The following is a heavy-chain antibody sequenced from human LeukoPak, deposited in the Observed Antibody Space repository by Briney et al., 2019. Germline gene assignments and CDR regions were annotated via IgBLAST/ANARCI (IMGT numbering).Heavy chain of an antibody. D-gene: IGHD3-22*01. CDR2: IYYSGST. CDR1: GGSISSYY. J-gene: IGHJ3*02. Sequence: MPSETLSLTCTVSGGSISSYYWSWIRQPPGKGLEWIGYIYYSGSTYYNPSLKSRVIISVDTSKNQFSLKLSSVTAADTAVYYCAREVTYYDSSGYYSPAFDIWGQGTMVTVSS. CDR3: AREVTYYDSSGYYSPAFDI. V-gene: IGHV4-59*12.